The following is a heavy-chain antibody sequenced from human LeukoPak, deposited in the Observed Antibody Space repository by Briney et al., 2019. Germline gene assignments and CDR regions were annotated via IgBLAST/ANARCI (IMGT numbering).Heavy chain of an antibody. CDR2: IKHDGSEK. CDR3: ARVGCFAGYY. D-gene: IGHD3-9*01. V-gene: IGHV3-7*04. J-gene: IGHJ4*02. CDR1: GFTFSSNW. Sequence: GGSLRLSCAASGFTFSSNWMSWVRQAPGKGLEWVANIKHDGSEKYYVDSVKGRFTISRDNAKNSLYLQMNSLRAEDTAVYYCARVGCFAGYYWGQGTLVTVSS.